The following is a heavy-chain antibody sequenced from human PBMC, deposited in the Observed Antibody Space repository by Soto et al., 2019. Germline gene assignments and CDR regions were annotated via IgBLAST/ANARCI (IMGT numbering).Heavy chain of an antibody. CDR2: IYYSGST. J-gene: IGHJ3*02. CDR3: ARECGGDCTASVVDAFDI. Sequence: SETLSLTCTVSGVSINSYYWSWIRQPPGKGLEWIGYIYYSGSTNYNPSLKSRVTISVDTSKNQFSLKLSSVTAADTAVYYCARECGGDCTASVVDAFDIWGQGTMVTVSS. CDR1: GVSINSYY. D-gene: IGHD2-21*02. V-gene: IGHV4-59*01.